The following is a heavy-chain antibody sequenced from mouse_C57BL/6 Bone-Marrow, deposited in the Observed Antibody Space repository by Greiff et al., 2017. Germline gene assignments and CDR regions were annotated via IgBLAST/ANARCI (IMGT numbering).Heavy chain of an antibody. D-gene: IGHD2-1*01. V-gene: IGHV5-12*01. CDR2: ISNGGGST. J-gene: IGHJ4*01. CDR3: ARGNYDAMDY. CDR1: GFTFSDYY. Sequence: EVQLQQSGGGLVQPGGSLKLSCAASGFTFSDYYMYWVRQTPEKRLEWVAYISNGGGSTYYPDTVKGRVTISRDNAKNTLYLQMSRLKSEDTAMYYCARGNYDAMDYWGQGTSVTVSS.